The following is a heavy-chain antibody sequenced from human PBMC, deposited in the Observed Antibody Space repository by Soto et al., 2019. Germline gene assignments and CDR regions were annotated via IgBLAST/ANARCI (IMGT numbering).Heavy chain of an antibody. CDR3: ATGEGIVGATTFYYYGMDV. CDR2: FDPEDGET. Sequence: ASVKVSCKVSGYTLTELSMHWVRQAPGKGLEWMGGFDPEDGETIYAQKFQGRVTMTEDTSTDTAYMELSSLRSEDTAVYYCATGEGIVGATTFYYYGMDVWGQGTTVTVSS. CDR1: GYTLTELS. J-gene: IGHJ6*02. D-gene: IGHD1-26*01. V-gene: IGHV1-24*01.